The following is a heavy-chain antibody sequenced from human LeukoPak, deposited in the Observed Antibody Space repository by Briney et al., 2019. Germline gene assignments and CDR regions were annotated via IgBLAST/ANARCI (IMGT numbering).Heavy chain of an antibody. CDR1: GDSISGYS. Sequence: SETLSLTCSVSGDSISGYSWNWIRQPPGERLEWIGYVHSSGGTNYNLSLKSRLSISVDTSKKQFSLKMTSVTTADTAFYYCAGWSGSKGAFQIWGQGIMVTVSS. D-gene: IGHD3-3*01. CDR2: VHSSGGT. CDR3: AGWSGSKGAFQI. V-gene: IGHV4-59*12. J-gene: IGHJ3*02.